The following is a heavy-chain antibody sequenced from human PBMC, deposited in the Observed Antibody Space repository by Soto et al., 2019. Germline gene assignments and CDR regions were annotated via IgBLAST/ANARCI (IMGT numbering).Heavy chain of an antibody. V-gene: IGHV1-2*04. J-gene: IGHJ4*02. D-gene: IGHD3-22*01. CDR3: ERGYDSSGYYRYFDY. Sequence: ASVKVSCKASGYTFTGYYMHWVRQAPGQGLEWMGWINPNSGGTNYAQKFQGWVTMTRDTSISTAYMELSRLRSDDTAVYYCERGYDSSGYYRYFDYWGQGTLVTVSS. CDR1: GYTFTGYY. CDR2: INPNSGGT.